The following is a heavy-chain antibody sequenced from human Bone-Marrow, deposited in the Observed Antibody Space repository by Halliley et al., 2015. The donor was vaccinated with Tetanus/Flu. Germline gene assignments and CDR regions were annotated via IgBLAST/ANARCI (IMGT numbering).Heavy chain of an antibody. D-gene: IGHD3-22*01. J-gene: IGHJ4*02. CDR1: GFTVSSYY. V-gene: IGHV3-53*01. CDR3: ARGGPTYYANSGSDFDY. Sequence: AVSGFTVSSYYMSWVRQAPGKGLEWVSVIHSAGSTYYADSVKGRFTISRDNSKNTLNLQMNSLRVQDTAVYYCARGGPTYYANSGSDFDYWGQGTLVTVSS. CDR2: IHSAGST.